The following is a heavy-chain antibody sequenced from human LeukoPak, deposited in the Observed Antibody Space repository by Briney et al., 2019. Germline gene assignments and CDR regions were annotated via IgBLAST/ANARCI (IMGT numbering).Heavy chain of an antibody. Sequence: SETLSLTCSVSGGSVSSSNFYWGWVRQAPGKGLEWIGSFYFSGSSFHNPSLKSRVLMSGDESKNHLSLKLRSVTAADTAVYYCAERGVGPTTDAFDIWGRGTMVTVSS. CDR1: GGSVSSSNFY. CDR3: AERGVGPTTDAFDI. J-gene: IGHJ3*02. CDR2: FYFSGSS. D-gene: IGHD1-26*01. V-gene: IGHV4-39*07.